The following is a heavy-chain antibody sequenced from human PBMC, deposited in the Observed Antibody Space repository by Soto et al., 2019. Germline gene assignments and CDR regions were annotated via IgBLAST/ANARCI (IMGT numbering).Heavy chain of an antibody. J-gene: IGHJ5*02. V-gene: IGHV1-8*01. CDR2: MNPGSGDT. CDR3: ARMETFGSLNWFDP. Sequence: ASVKVSCKASGYSFTNNDVIWVRQAPGQGLEWMGWMNPGSGDTGYAQKFQGRVTMTRDISIATAYMELSSLRSDDTAIYYCARMETFGSLNWFDPWGQGTQVTVS. CDR1: GYSFTNND. D-gene: IGHD3-16*01.